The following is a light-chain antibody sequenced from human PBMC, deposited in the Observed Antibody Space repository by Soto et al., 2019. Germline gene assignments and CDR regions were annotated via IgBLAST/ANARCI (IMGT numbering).Light chain of an antibody. V-gene: IGKV3-15*01. CDR3: QQYNNWPPLT. CDR1: QSVSSS. CDR2: GAS. Sequence: EIVLTQSPATLSVSPGETATLSCRASQSVSSSLAWYQQTPGRAPRLLIYGASTRATGIPTRFSGSGSGTEFTLTISSLQSEDFAVYFCQQYNNWPPLTFGGGTQVEIK. J-gene: IGKJ4*01.